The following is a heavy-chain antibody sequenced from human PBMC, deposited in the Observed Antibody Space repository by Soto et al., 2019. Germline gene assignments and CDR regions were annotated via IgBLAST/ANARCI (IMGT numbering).Heavy chain of an antibody. CDR1: GGSFSGYY. J-gene: IGHJ4*02. V-gene: IGHV4-34*01. D-gene: IGHD3-3*01. CDR3: ARGTGYYDFWSGYPKPHYFDY. CDR2: INHSGST. Sequence: SETLSLTCAVYGGSFSGYYWSWIRQPPGKGLEWIGEINHSGSTNYNPSLKSRVTISVDTSKNQFSLKLSSVSAADTAMYYCARGTGYYDFWSGYPKPHYFDYWGQGTLVTVSS.